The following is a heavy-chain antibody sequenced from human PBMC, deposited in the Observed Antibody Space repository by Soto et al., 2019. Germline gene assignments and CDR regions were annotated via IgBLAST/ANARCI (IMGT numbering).Heavy chain of an antibody. CDR1: NSSIISNYY. Sequence: QVVLHESGPELVRPSETLSLTCVVSNSSIISNYYWGWIRQPPGKGLEWIGIVYQSGTAFYNPSLKSRVTMSIDMSEDQFSLRLTSVTAADTAVYYCTRERYGDYAVDSWGHGTLVTVSS. CDR2: VYQSGTA. D-gene: IGHD5-12*01. V-gene: IGHV4-38-2*02. J-gene: IGHJ5*01. CDR3: TRERYGDYAVDS.